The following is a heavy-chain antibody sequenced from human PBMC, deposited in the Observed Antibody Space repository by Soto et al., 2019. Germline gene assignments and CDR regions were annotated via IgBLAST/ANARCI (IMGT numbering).Heavy chain of an antibody. CDR2: INPKFGDT. V-gene: IGHV1-2*02. CDR1: GYTFTASH. CDR3: ARNMDYYYGRGSGNGHGV. Sequence: QVRLVQSGAEVKEPGDSVRVSCEASGYTFTASHIHWVLQAPGQGPEWMGLINPKFGDTGYAQDFQGRVSMTSDMSSSTVYMELSRLNSDDTAIYYCARNMDYYYGRGSGNGHGVWGQGTTVTVFS. J-gene: IGHJ6*02. D-gene: IGHD3-10*02.